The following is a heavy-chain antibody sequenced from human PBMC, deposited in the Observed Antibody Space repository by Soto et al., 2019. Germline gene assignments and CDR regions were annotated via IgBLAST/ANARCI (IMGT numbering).Heavy chain of an antibody. J-gene: IGHJ4*02. V-gene: IGHV3-23*01. CDR2: IVGSGDEI. Sequence: EVQLLESGGGLVQPGGSLRLSCAASGFTLSTYAMTWVRQAPGKGLECVSGIVGSGDEIHYADSVKGRFTISKDISKNTLYLQMNSLRAEDTAVYYCAREYSSGWYSDYWGQGTLVTVSS. CDR3: AREYSSGWYSDY. CDR1: GFTLSTYA. D-gene: IGHD6-19*01.